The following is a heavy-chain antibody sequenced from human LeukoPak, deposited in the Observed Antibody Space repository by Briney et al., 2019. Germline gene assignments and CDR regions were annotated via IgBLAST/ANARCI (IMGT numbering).Heavy chain of an antibody. CDR1: GFSFSGHW. J-gene: IGHJ4*02. V-gene: IGHV3-74*01. Sequence: PGGSLRLSCTASGFSFSGHWMHWARQLPGKGLVWVSRISPTGSTTSYADSVKGRFTVSRDNAKNTLYLQVNNLRAEDTAVYYCAREGVYRTYIAAAGSGSNDYWGQGTLVTVSS. D-gene: IGHD6-13*01. CDR3: AREGVYRTYIAAAGSGSNDY. CDR2: ISPTGSTT.